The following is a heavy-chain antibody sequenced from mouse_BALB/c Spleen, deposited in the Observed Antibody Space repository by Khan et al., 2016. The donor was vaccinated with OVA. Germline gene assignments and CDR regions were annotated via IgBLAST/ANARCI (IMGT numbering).Heavy chain of an antibody. Sequence: EVELVESGGGLVKPGGSLKVSCAASGFTFSNYAMSWVRQTPEKRLEWVASISSGGRTYYPDSVKGRFTISRDNARNILYLQMSNLRSEDTAMYYCASDYWFVYWGQGTLVTVSA. CDR3: ASDYWFVY. D-gene: IGHD2-13*01. J-gene: IGHJ3*01. V-gene: IGHV5-6-5*01. CDR2: ISSGGRT. CDR1: GFTFSNYA.